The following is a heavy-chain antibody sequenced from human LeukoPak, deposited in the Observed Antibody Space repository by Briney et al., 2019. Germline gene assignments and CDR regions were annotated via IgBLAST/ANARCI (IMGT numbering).Heavy chain of an antibody. J-gene: IGHJ6*03. CDR2: ISGSGGST. CDR1: GFTFSSYA. CDR3: AKPSPLGYCSSTSCYSSSVHYYYYMDV. Sequence: GGSLRLSCAASGFTFSSYAMSWVRQAPGKGLGWVSAISGSGGSTYYADSVKGRFTISRDNSKNTLYLQMNSLRAEDTAVYYCAKPSPLGYCSSTSCYSSSVHYYYYMDVWGKGTTVTVSS. V-gene: IGHV3-23*01. D-gene: IGHD2-2*01.